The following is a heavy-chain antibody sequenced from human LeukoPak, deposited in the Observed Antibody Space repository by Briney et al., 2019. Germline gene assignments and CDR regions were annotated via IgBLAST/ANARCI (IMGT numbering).Heavy chain of an antibody. CDR1: GFTFSSYG. Sequence: GESLRLSCAASGFTFSSYGMHWVRQAPGKGLEWVAVIWYDGSNKYYADSVKGRFTISRDNSKNTLYLQMNSLRAEDTAVYYCARDRDSSSWSHFDYWGQGTLVTVSS. CDR3: ARDRDSSSWSHFDY. J-gene: IGHJ4*02. V-gene: IGHV3-33*08. D-gene: IGHD6-13*01. CDR2: IWYDGSNK.